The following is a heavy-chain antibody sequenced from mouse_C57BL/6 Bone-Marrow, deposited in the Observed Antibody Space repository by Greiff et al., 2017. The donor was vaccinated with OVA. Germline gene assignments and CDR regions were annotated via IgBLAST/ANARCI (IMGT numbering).Heavy chain of an antibody. CDR2: INSDGGST. Sequence: EVQGVESGGGLVQPGESLKLSCESNEYEFPSHDMSWVRKTPEKRLELVAAINSDGGSTYYPDTMERRFIISRENTKKTLYLQMSSLRSEDPALYYWASDYEGGGFDYWGQGTTLTVSS. CDR1: EYEFPSHD. CDR3: ASDYEGGGFDY. J-gene: IGHJ2*01. D-gene: IGHD2-4*01. V-gene: IGHV5-2*01.